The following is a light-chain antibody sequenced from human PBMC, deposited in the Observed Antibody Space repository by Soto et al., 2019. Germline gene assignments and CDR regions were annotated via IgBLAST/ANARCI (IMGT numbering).Light chain of an antibody. CDR1: QSISTY. CDR3: QQSFITPPLT. J-gene: IGKJ4*01. V-gene: IGKV1-39*01. CDR2: GAS. Sequence: DIQMTQSPSSLSASIGDRITITCRASQSISTYLNWYQQKPGKAPNLLLYGASTLQSGVPSRFSGRGSATHFTLTLSNLQPDHLATYYCQQSFITPPLTYAAGTKREIK.